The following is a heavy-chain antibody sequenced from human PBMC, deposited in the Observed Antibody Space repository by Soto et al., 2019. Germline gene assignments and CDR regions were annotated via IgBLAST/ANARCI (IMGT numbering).Heavy chain of an antibody. Sequence: PSQTLSLTCAISGDSVSSNSAAWNWIRQSPSRGLEWLGRTYYRSKWYNDYAVSVKSRITINPDTSKNQFSLQLNSVTPEDTVVYYCARDWRRNYYDSSGYDYFDYWGQGTLVTVSS. D-gene: IGHD3-22*01. V-gene: IGHV6-1*01. CDR3: ARDWRRNYYDSSGYDYFDY. CDR2: TYYRSKWYN. J-gene: IGHJ4*02. CDR1: GDSVSSNSAA.